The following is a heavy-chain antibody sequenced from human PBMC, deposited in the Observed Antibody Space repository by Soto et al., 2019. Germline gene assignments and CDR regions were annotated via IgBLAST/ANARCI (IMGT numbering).Heavy chain of an antibody. CDR1: GYSFTTYW. J-gene: IGHJ6*02. D-gene: IGHD6-19*01. V-gene: IGHV5-51*01. CDR2: MFPGGSDT. CDR3: ARVPDSSLGTMDV. Sequence: SLKISCKGSGYSFTTYWIGWVRQLPGQGLEWMGVMFPGGSDTRYSPSFQGQVTMSADPSTNTAYLEWRSLKAADSAMYYCARVPDSSLGTMDVWGQGTTVTVSS.